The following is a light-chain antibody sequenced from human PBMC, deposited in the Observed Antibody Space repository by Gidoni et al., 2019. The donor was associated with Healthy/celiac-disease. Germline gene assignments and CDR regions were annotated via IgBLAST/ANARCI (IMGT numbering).Light chain of an antibody. Sequence: EIVLTQSPGTLSLSPGERATLSCRARQSVSSSYLAWYQQKPGQAPRLLIYGASSRATGIPDMFSGSGSGTDFTLTISRLDPEYFAVYYCQQYGSSFTFGPGTKVDIK. CDR3: QQYGSSFT. V-gene: IGKV3-20*01. J-gene: IGKJ3*01. CDR1: QSVSSSY. CDR2: GAS.